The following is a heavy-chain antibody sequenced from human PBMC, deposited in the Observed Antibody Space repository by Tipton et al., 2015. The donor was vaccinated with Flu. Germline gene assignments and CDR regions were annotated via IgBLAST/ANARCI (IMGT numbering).Heavy chain of an antibody. D-gene: IGHD3-10*01. CDR2: IYHSGST. Sequence: TLSLTCTVSGYSISSGYYWGWIRQPPGKGLEWIGSIYHSGSTYYNPSLKSRVTISVDTSKNQFSLKLSSVTAADTAVYYWARGTLWFGDTSGWFDPWGQGTLVTVSS. CDR3: ARGTLWFGDTSGWFDP. J-gene: IGHJ5*02. V-gene: IGHV4-38-2*02. CDR1: GYSISSGYY.